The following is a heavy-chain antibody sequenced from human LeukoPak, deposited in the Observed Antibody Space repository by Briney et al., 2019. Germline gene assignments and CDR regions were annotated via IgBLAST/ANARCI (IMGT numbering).Heavy chain of an antibody. Sequence: PGGSLRLSCTVSGFTVSSNSMSWVRQAPGKGLEWVANIKQDGSEKYYVDSVKGRFTISRDNAKNALYLQMNSLRAEDTAVCYCAREVSTEDAFDIWGQGTMVTVSS. V-gene: IGHV3-7*01. CDR2: IKQDGSEK. D-gene: IGHD5/OR15-5a*01. CDR1: GFTVSSNS. CDR3: AREVSTEDAFDI. J-gene: IGHJ3*02.